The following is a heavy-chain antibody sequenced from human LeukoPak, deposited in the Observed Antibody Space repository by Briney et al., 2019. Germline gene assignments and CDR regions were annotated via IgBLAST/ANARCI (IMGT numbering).Heavy chain of an antibody. CDR1: GFTVSSNY. Sequence: GGSLRLSCAASGFTVSSNYMSWVRQAPGKGLEWVSVIYSGGSTYYADSVKGRFTISRDNSKNTLYLQMNSLRAEDTAVYYCAKDLTTSYYDFWSGPDWGQGTLVTVSS. V-gene: IGHV3-53*01. D-gene: IGHD3-3*01. CDR3: AKDLTTSYYDFWSGPD. J-gene: IGHJ4*02. CDR2: IYSGGST.